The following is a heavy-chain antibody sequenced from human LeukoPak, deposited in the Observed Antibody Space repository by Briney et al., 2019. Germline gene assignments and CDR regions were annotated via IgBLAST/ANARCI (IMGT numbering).Heavy chain of an antibody. J-gene: IGHJ5*01. Sequence: KSSEILSLTCSVSGDSISRSSYYWGWIRQPPGEGLEWIGTIYYDGSTYHNPSLKSRVTISVDASKNQFSLKLRSVTAADTAVYYCTRDSQLEWFYLWGQGTLVTVSS. D-gene: IGHD3-10*01. CDR2: IYYDGST. V-gene: IGHV4-39*07. CDR3: TRDSQLEWFYL. CDR1: GDSISRSSYY.